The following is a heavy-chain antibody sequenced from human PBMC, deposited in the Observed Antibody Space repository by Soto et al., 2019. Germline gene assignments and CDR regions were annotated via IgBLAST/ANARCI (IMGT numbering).Heavy chain of an antibody. CDR3: ASSYSGYLDN. CDR2: IYHTGNT. J-gene: IGHJ4*02. V-gene: IGHV4-31*03. D-gene: IGHD3-22*01. Sequence: SETLSLTCSVSGGSMSSGAYYWNWIRQHPVKGLEWIAYIYHTGNTYYNPSLRSRTTISVDTSENQFSLKLTSVTDADTAVYYCASSYSGYLDNWGQGTLVTVSS. CDR1: GGSMSSGAYY.